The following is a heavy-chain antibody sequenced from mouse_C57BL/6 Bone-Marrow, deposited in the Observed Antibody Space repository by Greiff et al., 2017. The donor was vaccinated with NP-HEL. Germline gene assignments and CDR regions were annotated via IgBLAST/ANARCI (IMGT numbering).Heavy chain of an antibody. CDR2: ISSGGSYT. V-gene: IGHV5-6*01. Sequence: VQLVESGGDLVKPGGSLKLSCAASGSTFTSYGMSWVRQTPDKRLEWVATISSGGSYTYYTDSVKGRFTISRDNAKNTLYLQMSSLKSEDTAMYYCARQAPFAYWGQGTLVTVSA. CDR3: ARQAPFAY. CDR1: GSTFTSYG. J-gene: IGHJ3*01.